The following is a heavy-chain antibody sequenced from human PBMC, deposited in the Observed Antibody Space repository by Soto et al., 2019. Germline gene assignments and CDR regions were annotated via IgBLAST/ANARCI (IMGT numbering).Heavy chain of an antibody. J-gene: IGHJ6*02. D-gene: IGHD5-12*01. CDR3: ARVKVATMRDGMDV. V-gene: IGHV4-59*01. CDR1: GGSISSYY. Sequence: SETLSLTCTVSGGSISSYYWSWIRQPPGKGLEWIGYIYYSGSTNYNPSLKSRVTISVDTSKNQFSLKLSSVTAADTAVYYCARVKVATMRDGMDVWGQGTTVTVSS. CDR2: IYYSGST.